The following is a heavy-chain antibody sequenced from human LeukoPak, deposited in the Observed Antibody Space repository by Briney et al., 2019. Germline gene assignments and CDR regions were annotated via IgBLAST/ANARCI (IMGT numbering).Heavy chain of an antibody. V-gene: IGHV4-59*01. CDR2: IYYSGST. CDR3: ARGDGYISFDY. D-gene: IGHD5-24*01. CDR1: GGSISSYY. J-gene: IGHJ4*02. Sequence: SETLSLTCTVSGGSISSYYWSWIRQPPGKGLEWIWYIYYSGSTNYNPSLKSRVTISVDTSKNQFSLKLGSVTAADTAVYYCARGDGYISFDYWGQGTLVTVSS.